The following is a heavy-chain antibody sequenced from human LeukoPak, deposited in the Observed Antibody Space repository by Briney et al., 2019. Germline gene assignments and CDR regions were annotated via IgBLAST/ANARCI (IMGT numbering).Heavy chain of an antibody. CDR3: ARVQLWSPYYYYGMDV. CDR1: GGSFSGYY. Sequence: SETLSITCAVYGGSFSGYYWSWIRQPPGKGLEWIGEIDHSGSTNYNPSLKSRVTISVDTSKNQFSLKLSSVTAADTAVYYCARVQLWSPYYYYGMDVWGKGTTVTVSS. V-gene: IGHV4-34*01. D-gene: IGHD5-18*01. CDR2: IDHSGST. J-gene: IGHJ6*04.